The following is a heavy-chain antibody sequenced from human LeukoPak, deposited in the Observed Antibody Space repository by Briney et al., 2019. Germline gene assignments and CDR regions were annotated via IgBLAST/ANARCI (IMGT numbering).Heavy chain of an antibody. J-gene: IGHJ4*02. Sequence: GGSLRLSCAVSGFTFSTYSMSWVRQAPGKGLDWVGAISGKDGRTYYTDSGKCRFTISRDNSKKTLYLQLNSLRAEDTALYCCARCDSSGYYLGGWGQGTLVTVSS. CDR2: ISGKDGRT. V-gene: IGHV3-23*01. D-gene: IGHD3-22*01. CDR1: GFTFSTYS. CDR3: ARCDSSGYYLGG.